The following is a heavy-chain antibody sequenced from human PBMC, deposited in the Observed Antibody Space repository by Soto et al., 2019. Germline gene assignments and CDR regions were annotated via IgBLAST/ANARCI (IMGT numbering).Heavy chain of an antibody. D-gene: IGHD2-2*01. V-gene: IGHV3-23*01. CDR2: ISGSGGST. CDR1: GFTFSSYS. CDR3: AKDQDIVVGYGMDV. J-gene: IGHJ6*02. Sequence: PGGSLRLSCAASGFTFSSYSMNWVRQAPGKGLEWVSAISGSGGSTYYADSVKGRFTISRDNSKNTLYLQMNSLRAEDTAVYYCAKDQDIVVGYGMDVWGQGTTVTVSS.